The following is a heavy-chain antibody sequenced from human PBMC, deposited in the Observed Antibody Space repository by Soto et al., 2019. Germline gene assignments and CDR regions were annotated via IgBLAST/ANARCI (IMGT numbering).Heavy chain of an antibody. D-gene: IGHD4-17*01. J-gene: IGHJ4*02. CDR3: ARDDYGDYGLFDY. CDR2: IKQDGSEK. Sequence: LRLSCAASGFTFSSYWMSWVRQAPGKGLEWVANIKQDGSEKYYVDSVKGRFTISRDNAKNSLYLQMNSLRAEDTAVYYCARDDYGDYGLFDYWGQGTLVTVSS. CDR1: GFTFSSYW. V-gene: IGHV3-7*05.